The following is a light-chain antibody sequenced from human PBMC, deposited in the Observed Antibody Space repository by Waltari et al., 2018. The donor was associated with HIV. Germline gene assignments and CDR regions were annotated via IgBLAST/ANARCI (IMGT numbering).Light chain of an antibody. CDR3: QHSYNSPVT. Sequence: DIQMTQSPLRLPASVGDRVTITCRASHNIGNFLNWYLHKPGTAPKLLIYGASSLQGGVPSRFSGGGSGTDFFLTISNLQLEDFGIYYCQHSYNSPVTFGQGTKVE. V-gene: IGKV1-39*01. CDR1: HNIGNF. CDR2: GAS. J-gene: IGKJ2*01.